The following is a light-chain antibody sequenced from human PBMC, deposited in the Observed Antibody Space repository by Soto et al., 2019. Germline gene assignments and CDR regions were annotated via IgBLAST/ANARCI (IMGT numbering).Light chain of an antibody. V-gene: IGLV2-14*03. Sequence: QSVLTQPASVSGSPGQSITISCTGTSSDVGGYNFVSWYQQHPGKAPKFIIYDVRNRPSGVSNRFSGSRSGNTASLTISGLQAEDEADYYCSSYTSSSTLRVFGTGTKVTVL. CDR3: SSYTSSSTLRV. CDR2: DVR. CDR1: SSDVGGYNF. J-gene: IGLJ1*01.